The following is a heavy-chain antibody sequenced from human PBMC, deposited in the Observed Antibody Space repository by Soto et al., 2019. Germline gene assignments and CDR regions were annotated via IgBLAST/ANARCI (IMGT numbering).Heavy chain of an antibody. V-gene: IGHV3-9*01. Sequence: EVQLVESGGGLVQPGRSLRLSCAASGFTFDDYAMHWVRQAPGKGLEWVSGISWNSGSIGYADSVKGRFTISRDNAKNSLYLQMNSLRAEDTALYYCAKDGRFLEWAPYYFDYWGQGTLVTVSS. D-gene: IGHD3-3*01. J-gene: IGHJ4*02. CDR1: GFTFDDYA. CDR3: AKDGRFLEWAPYYFDY. CDR2: ISWNSGSI.